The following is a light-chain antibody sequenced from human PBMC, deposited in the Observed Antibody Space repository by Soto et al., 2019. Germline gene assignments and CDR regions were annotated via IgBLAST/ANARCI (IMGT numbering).Light chain of an antibody. J-gene: IGKJ5*01. CDR3: QQYNNWPFS. CDR2: DVS. CDR1: QGVTTN. V-gene: IGKV3-15*01. Sequence: EIEMTQYPATLSVSPGERATLSCRAGQGVTTNFAWYQQKSGQSPRLLIYDVSIRATGVPARFSATGSETDFTLTISGLQSEDSAVYFCQQYNNWPFSFGQGTRLEI.